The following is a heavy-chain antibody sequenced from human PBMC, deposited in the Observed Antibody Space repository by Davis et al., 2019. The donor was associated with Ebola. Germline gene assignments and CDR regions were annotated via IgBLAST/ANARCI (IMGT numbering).Heavy chain of an antibody. J-gene: IGHJ6*02. CDR2: ISYDGSNK. D-gene: IGHD6-19*01. V-gene: IGHV3-30*18. CDR1: GFTFSSYG. Sequence: PGGSLRLSCAASGFTFSSYGMHWVRQAPGKGLEWVAVISYDGSNKYYADSVKGRFTISRDNSKNTLYLQMNSLRAEDTAVYYCAKDLPRAVADVYGMDVWGQGTTVTVSS. CDR3: AKDLPRAVADVYGMDV.